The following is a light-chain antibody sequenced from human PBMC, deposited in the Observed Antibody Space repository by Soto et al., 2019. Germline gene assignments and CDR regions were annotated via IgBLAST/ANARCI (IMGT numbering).Light chain of an antibody. V-gene: IGLV4-69*01. CDR1: SGHSNYA. Sequence: QLVLTQSPSASASLGASVKFTCTLNSGHSNYAIAWHQQRPEKGPRYLMKVNSDGSHNKGDGIADRFSGSSSGAERYLSISSLQSEDEADYYCQTWDTGIQVFGGGTQLTVL. CDR2: VNSDGSH. CDR3: QTWDTGIQV. J-gene: IGLJ7*01.